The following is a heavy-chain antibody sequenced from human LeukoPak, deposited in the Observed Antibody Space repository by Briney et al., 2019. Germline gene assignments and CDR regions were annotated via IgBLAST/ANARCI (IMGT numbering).Heavy chain of an antibody. CDR1: GFTFSSYD. Sequence: GGSLRLSCAASGFTFSSYDMHWVRQATGKGLEWVSAITPAGDPYYAGSVKGRFTISRDNSKNTLYLQMNSLRAEDTAVYYCARRYCSGGSCSDSPFYYYYYGMDVWGQGTTVTVSS. V-gene: IGHV3-13*05. D-gene: IGHD2-15*01. CDR2: ITPAGDP. CDR3: ARRYCSGGSCSDSPFYYYYYGMDV. J-gene: IGHJ6*02.